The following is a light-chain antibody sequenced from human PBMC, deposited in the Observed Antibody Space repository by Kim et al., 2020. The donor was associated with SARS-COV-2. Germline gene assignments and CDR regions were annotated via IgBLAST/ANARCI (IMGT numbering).Light chain of an antibody. CDR2: GAF. Sequence: SLSPGERATLSCSASQRVSSIAWYQQKPGQAPSLLIYGAFTRATGIPDRFSGSGSGTDFTLTISRLEPEDFAVYFCQQHGSSPITFGQGTRLEIK. CDR1: QRVSS. CDR3: QQHGSSPIT. V-gene: IGKV3-20*01. J-gene: IGKJ5*01.